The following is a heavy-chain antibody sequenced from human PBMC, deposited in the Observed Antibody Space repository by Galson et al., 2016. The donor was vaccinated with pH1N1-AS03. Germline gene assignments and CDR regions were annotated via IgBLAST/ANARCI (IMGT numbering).Heavy chain of an antibody. CDR3: SRSGRYPDY. CDR2: IRSKSYGGTT. V-gene: IGHV3-49*03. CDR1: GFTFGDYA. D-gene: IGHD1-1*01. Sequence: SLRLSCAASGFTFGDYAMSWFRQAPGKGLEWVGFIRSKSYGGTTEYAASVKGRFRISGDDSDSIVYLQVNGLKIEDTAVYYCSRSGRYPDYWGQGTLVTVSS. J-gene: IGHJ4*02.